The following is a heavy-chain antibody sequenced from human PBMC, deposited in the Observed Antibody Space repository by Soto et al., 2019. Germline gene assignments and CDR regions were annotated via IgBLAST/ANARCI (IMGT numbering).Heavy chain of an antibody. CDR3: ARAGCGDAGCSGYPSSYYYYYMDV. D-gene: IGHD5-12*01. V-gene: IGHV3-21*01. Sequence: GGSLRLSCAASGFTFSSYSMNWVRQAPGKGLEWVSSISSSSSYIYYADSVKGRFTISRDNAKNSLYLQMNSLRAGDTAGYYCARAGCGDAGCSGYPSSYYYYYMDVWGKGTTVTVSS. CDR2: ISSSSSYI. J-gene: IGHJ6*03. CDR1: GFTFSSYS.